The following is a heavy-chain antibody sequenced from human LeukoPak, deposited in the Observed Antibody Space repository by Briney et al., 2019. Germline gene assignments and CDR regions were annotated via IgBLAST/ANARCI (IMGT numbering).Heavy chain of an antibody. V-gene: IGHV3-13*01. CDR3: ARDISGGYDGLDV. CDR1: GFTFSRYD. CDR2: IGTAGDT. Sequence: GGSLRLSCAASGFTFSRYDMHWVRQVTGKGLEWVSAIGTAGDTYYPGSVKGRFTVSRENAKNSLYLQMNSLSAGDTAVYYCARDISGGYDGLDVWGQGTTVTVSS. J-gene: IGHJ6*02. D-gene: IGHD3-22*01.